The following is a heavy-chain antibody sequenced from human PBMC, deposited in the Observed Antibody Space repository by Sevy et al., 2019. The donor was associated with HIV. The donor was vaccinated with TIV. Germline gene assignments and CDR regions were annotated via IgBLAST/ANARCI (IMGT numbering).Heavy chain of an antibody. V-gene: IGHV3-21*01. CDR1: GFTIRTYN. CDR2: ISSSSTYI. Sequence: GGSLRLSCAASGFTIRTYNMNWVRQAPGKGLEWVSSISSSSTYIYYADSVKGRFTISRENAKNSLYLQMSSRRAEDTAVYYCARDLVIPATTDYFYYGMDVWGQGTTVTVSS. D-gene: IGHD2-15*01. CDR3: ARDLVIPATTDYFYYGMDV. J-gene: IGHJ6*02.